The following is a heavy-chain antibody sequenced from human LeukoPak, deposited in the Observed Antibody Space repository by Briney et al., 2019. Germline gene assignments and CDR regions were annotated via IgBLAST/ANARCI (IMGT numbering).Heavy chain of an antibody. V-gene: IGHV4-34*01. CDR1: GRSFSGYY. CDR2: INHSGST. J-gene: IGHJ4*02. Sequence: SETLSLTCAVYGRSFSGYYRSWIRQPPGKGLEWIGEINHSGSTNYNPSLKSRVTISVDTSKNQFSLKLRSVTAADTAVYYCARANYDFWSGYYSPLDYWGQGTLVTVSS. CDR3: ARANYDFWSGYYSPLDY. D-gene: IGHD3-3*01.